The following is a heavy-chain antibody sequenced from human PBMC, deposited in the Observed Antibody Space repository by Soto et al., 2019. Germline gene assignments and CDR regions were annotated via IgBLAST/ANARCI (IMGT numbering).Heavy chain of an antibody. Sequence: ASVKVSCKASGYTFTGYSMHWMRQAPGQGLECMGWINPNSAGTSAAQKFQGRVTMTRDTSISTAYMELSRLRSDDTAVYYCARVSRDGYNFDYWGQGTLVTVSS. V-gene: IGHV1-2*02. D-gene: IGHD5-12*01. CDR1: GYTFTGYS. J-gene: IGHJ4*02. CDR2: INPNSAGT. CDR3: ARVSRDGYNFDY.